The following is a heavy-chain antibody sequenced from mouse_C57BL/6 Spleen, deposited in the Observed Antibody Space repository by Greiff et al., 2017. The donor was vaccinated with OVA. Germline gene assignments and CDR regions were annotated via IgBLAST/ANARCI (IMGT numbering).Heavy chain of an antibody. J-gene: IGHJ1*03. CDR1: GYSFTGYY. CDR3: ARYGYYVDWYFDV. Sequence: EVQLQQSGPELAKPGASVKISCKASGYSFTGYYMNWVKQSPEKSLEWIGEINPSTGGTTYNQKFKAKATLTVDKSSSTAYMQLKSLTSEDSAVYYCARYGYYVDWYFDVWGTGTTVTVSS. D-gene: IGHD2-3*01. CDR2: INPSTGGT. V-gene: IGHV1-42*01.